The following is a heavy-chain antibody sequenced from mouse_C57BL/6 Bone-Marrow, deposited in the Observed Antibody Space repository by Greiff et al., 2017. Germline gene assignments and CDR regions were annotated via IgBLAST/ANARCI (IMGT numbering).Heavy chain of an antibody. Sequence: QVQLQQSGPELVKPGASVKISCKASGYAFSSSWMNWVKQRPGKGLEWIGRIYPGDGATNYNGKFKGKATLTADKSSSTAYMQLSSLTSEDSAVYFCARDYGSRRFAYWGQRNLVTVSA. V-gene: IGHV1-82*01. J-gene: IGHJ3*01. CDR1: GYAFSSSW. D-gene: IGHD1-1*01. CDR3: ARDYGSRRFAY. CDR2: IYPGDGAT.